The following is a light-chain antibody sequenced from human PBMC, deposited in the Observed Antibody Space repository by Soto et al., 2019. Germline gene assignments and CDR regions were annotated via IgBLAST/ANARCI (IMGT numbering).Light chain of an antibody. J-gene: IGKJ4*01. Sequence: DIQMTQSPSSLAASVGDRVTITCQASQDMSNYLNWYQQKPGKAPKLLIYDASNLETGVPSRFSGSGSWTDFTFTISSLQPEDIATYYCQQYDNLPLTFGGGTKVDIK. CDR2: DAS. V-gene: IGKV1-33*01. CDR1: QDMSNY. CDR3: QQYDNLPLT.